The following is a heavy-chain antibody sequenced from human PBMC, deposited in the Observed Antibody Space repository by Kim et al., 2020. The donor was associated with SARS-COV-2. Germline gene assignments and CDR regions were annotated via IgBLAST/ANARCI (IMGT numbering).Heavy chain of an antibody. D-gene: IGHD6-6*01. V-gene: IGHV1-2*02. CDR3: ARGRDGSSETFDY. Sequence: AQKFQGRVNMTRNTSISTAYMELSRLGSDDTAVYYCARGRDGSSETFDYWGQGTLVTVSS. J-gene: IGHJ4*02.